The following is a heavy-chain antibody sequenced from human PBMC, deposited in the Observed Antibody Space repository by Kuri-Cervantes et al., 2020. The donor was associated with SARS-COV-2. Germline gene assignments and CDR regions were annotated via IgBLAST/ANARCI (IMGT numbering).Heavy chain of an antibody. CDR1: GFTFSSYA. Sequence: ETLSLTCAASGFTFSSYAMSWVRQAPGKGLEWVSAISGSGGSTYYVDSVKGRFIISRDNAKKSLLLQMNSLRPEDTAVYYCARGYDFWNGYYDYWGQGTLVTVSS. D-gene: IGHD3/OR15-3a*01. V-gene: IGHV3-23*01. J-gene: IGHJ4*02. CDR3: ARGYDFWNGYYDY. CDR2: ISGSGGST.